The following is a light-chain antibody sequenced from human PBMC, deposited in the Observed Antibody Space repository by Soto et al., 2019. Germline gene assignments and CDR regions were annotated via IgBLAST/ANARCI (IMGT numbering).Light chain of an antibody. CDR2: GNN. CDR3: QSYESSLLNCSRL. V-gene: IGLV1-40*01. CDR1: SSNIGAGYD. J-gene: IGLJ2*01. Sequence: QSVLTQPPSVSGAPGQRVTISCTGTSSNIGAGYDVHWYQQLPGTAPRLLIYGNNNRPSGVPDRFSGSKSGTSASLAITGLQTEDGAVYYCQSYESSLLNCSRLFGGGTKLTVL.